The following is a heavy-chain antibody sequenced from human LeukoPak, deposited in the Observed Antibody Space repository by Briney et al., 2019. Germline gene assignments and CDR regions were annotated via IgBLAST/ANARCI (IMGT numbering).Heavy chain of an antibody. Sequence: GGSLRLSCAASGFTFSSYSMNWVRQAPGKGLEWVSYISSSSSTIYYADSVKGRFTISRDNAKSSLYLQMNSLRAEDTAVYYCARDFLPDYYDRNGYYYAWGQGTLVTVSS. D-gene: IGHD3-22*01. CDR3: ARDFLPDYYDRNGYYYA. CDR1: GFTFSSYS. V-gene: IGHV3-48*01. CDR2: ISSSSSTI. J-gene: IGHJ4*02.